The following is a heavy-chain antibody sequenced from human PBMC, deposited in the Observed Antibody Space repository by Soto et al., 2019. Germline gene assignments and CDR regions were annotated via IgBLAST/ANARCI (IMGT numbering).Heavy chain of an antibody. D-gene: IGHD6-13*01. J-gene: IGHJ3*02. CDR1: GYTFTGYY. Sequence: ASVKVSCKASGYTFTGYYMHWVRQAPGQGLEWMGWINPNSGGTNYAQKFQGWVTMTRDTSISTAYMELSRLRSDDTAVYYCARVMEPLGFVAFDIWGQGTMVTVSS. CDR3: ARVMEPLGFVAFDI. V-gene: IGHV1-2*04. CDR2: INPNSGGT.